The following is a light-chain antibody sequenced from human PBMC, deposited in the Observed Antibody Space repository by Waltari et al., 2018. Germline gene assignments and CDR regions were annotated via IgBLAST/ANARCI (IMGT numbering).Light chain of an antibody. CDR3: QQYYTTPYT. J-gene: IGKJ2*01. CDR1: QSVLYSANNKNY. CDR2: WAS. V-gene: IGKV4-1*01. Sequence: DIVMTQTPDSLPMSLGGWATINCKSSQSVLYSANNKNYVAWYQQKPGQPPNLLIYWASTRESGVPDRFSGSGSGTDFTLTISSLQAEDVAVYYCQQYYTTPYTFGQGTKLEIK.